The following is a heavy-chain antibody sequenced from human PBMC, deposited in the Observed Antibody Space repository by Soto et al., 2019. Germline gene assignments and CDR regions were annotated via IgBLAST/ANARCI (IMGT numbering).Heavy chain of an antibody. J-gene: IGHJ6*02. CDR3: AGGNALDV. V-gene: IGHV3-7*01. CDR1: RFTFSIYR. CDR2: IHQDGNDK. Sequence: EVQLVESGGGLVQPGGSLRLSCAASRFTFSIYRMTWVRQTPGKGLEWVANIHQDGNDKYYMDSVKGRFTISRDNAKNSLYLQMTSLRAEDTAVYYCAGGNALDVWGQGTTVTVSS.